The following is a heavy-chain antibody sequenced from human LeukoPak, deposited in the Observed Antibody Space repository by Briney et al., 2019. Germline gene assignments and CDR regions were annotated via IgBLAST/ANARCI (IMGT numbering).Heavy chain of an antibody. CDR2: IYSSGST. Sequence: SETLSLTCTVSGGSISNYYWSWIRQPPGKGLEWIGYIYSSGSTYYNPSLGSRVTISVDSSKNQFSLKLNSVTAADTAVYYCASSSIAARLSYSYFYRDVWGKGTTVTVSS. D-gene: IGHD6-6*01. CDR1: GGSISNYY. CDR3: ASSSIAARLSYSYFYRDV. J-gene: IGHJ6*03. V-gene: IGHV4-4*09.